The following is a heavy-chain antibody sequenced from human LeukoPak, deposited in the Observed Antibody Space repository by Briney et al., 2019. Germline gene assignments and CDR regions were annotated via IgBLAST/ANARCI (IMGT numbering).Heavy chain of an antibody. CDR3: ARTDYDRTYYYGMDV. J-gene: IGHJ6*02. V-gene: IGHV1-3*01. CDR1: GYTFTSYA. D-gene: IGHD4-17*01. CDR2: INAGNGNT. Sequence: ASVKVSCKASGYTFTSYAMHWVRQAPGQRLEWMGRINAGNGNTYYSQKFQGRVTITRDTSASTAHMELSSLRSEDTAVYYCARTDYDRTYYYGMDVWGQGTTVTVSS.